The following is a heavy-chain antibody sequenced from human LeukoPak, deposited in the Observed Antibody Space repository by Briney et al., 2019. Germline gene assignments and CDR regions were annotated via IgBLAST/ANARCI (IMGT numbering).Heavy chain of an antibody. CDR3: ARAAGHYFDY. Sequence: PGGSLRLSCAASGFNFKSYSMNWVRQAPGKGLVWVSFISSTSSDLLYADSVKGRFTVSRDNGKNSLYLQRNSLRAEDTAVYYCARAAGHYFDYWGQGSLVTVSS. CDR1: GFNFKSYS. J-gene: IGHJ4*02. CDR2: ISSTSSDL. D-gene: IGHD3-10*01. V-gene: IGHV3-21*06.